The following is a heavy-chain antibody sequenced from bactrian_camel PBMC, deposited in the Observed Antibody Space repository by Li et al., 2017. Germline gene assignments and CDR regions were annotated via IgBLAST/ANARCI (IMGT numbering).Heavy chain of an antibody. J-gene: IGHJ4*01. CDR3: GGGWHTIY. CDR1: GFSFSNWW. CDR2: IRPGGEGT. D-gene: IGHD2*01. V-gene: IGHV3S1*01. Sequence: HVQLVESGGGLVQVGGSLTLSCAASGFSFSNWWMYWVRQAPGKGLEWVSTIRPGGEGTFYATLAQGRFTISRDHAKNTVYLYMNNLQSEDTARYYCGGGWHTIYWSQGTQVTVS.